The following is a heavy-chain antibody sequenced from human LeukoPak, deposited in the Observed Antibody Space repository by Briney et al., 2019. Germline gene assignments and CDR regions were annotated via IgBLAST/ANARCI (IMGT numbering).Heavy chain of an antibody. CDR2: IIPIFGIA. CDR1: GGTFSSYA. J-gene: IGHJ4*02. D-gene: IGHD2-15*01. Sequence: SVTVSCKASGGTFSSYASSWVRQAPGKGLEGMGGIIPIFGIANYAPKFEARVTITADTSTSTAYMELSSLRSEDTAVYYCARLGYCSGGSCSWDYFDYWGQGTLVTVSS. V-gene: IGHV1-69*10. CDR3: ARLGYCSGGSCSWDYFDY.